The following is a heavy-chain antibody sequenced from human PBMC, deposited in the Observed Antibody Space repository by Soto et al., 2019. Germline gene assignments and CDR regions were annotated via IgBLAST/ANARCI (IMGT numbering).Heavy chain of an antibody. Sequence: QVQLVESGGGVVQPGRSLRLSCAASGFIFSNYGMHWVRQAPGKGLEWVAVISYDGNEKHYADSVKGRFTISRDNSKDTLSLQMNSLRAEDTAVYYCAKEGALSGWTYGDSWGQGTLVTVSS. D-gene: IGHD6-19*01. J-gene: IGHJ4*02. CDR1: GFIFSNYG. CDR3: AKEGALSGWTYGDS. CDR2: ISYDGNEK. V-gene: IGHV3-30*18.